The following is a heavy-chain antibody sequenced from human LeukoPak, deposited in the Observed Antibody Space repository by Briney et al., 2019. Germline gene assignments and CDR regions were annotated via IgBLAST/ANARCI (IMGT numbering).Heavy chain of an antibody. CDR2: IAAYNDNT. CDR1: GGTFSSYA. D-gene: IGHD3-16*02. J-gene: IGHJ4*02. CDR3: ASGHSYRFYFDF. V-gene: IGHV1-18*01. Sequence: ASVKVSCKASGGTFSSYAITWVRLAPGQGLEWMGWIAAYNDNTNYAQKFQGRITMTTDTSTSTAYMELRSLTSDDTAMYYCASGHSYRFYFDFWGQGTLVTVSS.